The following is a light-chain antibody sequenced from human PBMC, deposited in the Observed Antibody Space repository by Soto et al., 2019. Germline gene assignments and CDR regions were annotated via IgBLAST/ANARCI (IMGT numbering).Light chain of an antibody. V-gene: IGKV3-20*01. CDR2: GTS. CDR3: QQYGSSQIT. J-gene: IGKJ5*01. CDR1: QSVPSTY. Sequence: VLSQSQAILSLSPLHRVHLXCRSSQSVPSTYFAWYQQKAGQPPRLLISGTSNRATGIPDRFSGSGSGTDFTLTISRLEPEDFAVYYCQQYGSSQITFGQGTRLEIK.